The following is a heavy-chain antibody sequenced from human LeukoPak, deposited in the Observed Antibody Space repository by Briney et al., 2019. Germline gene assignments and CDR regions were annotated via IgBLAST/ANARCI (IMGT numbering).Heavy chain of an antibody. J-gene: IGHJ4*02. CDR2: IRYDGSNK. Sequence: GGSLRLSCAASGFTFSSYGMHWFRKAPGRGLERVPFIRYDGSNKYYADSVKGRFTISRDNSKNTVYLQMNSLRAEDTAVYYCASKVTFGGVIHFDYWGQGILVTVSS. CDR3: ASKVTFGGVIHFDY. V-gene: IGHV3-30*02. CDR1: GFTFSSYG. D-gene: IGHD3-16*02.